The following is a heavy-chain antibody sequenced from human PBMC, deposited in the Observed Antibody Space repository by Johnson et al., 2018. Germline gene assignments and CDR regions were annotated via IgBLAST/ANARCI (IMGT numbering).Heavy chain of an antibody. CDR3: AKTGGPDTIFGVDKYYYYYYMDV. Sequence: QVQLVQSGAEVKKPGSSVKVSCKASGGTFSSYAISWVRQAPGQGLEWMGGIIPIFGTANYAQKFQGRVPITADESPSTAYMELSSLRSEDTAVYYCAKTGGPDTIFGVDKYYYYYYMDVWGKGTTVTVSS. D-gene: IGHD3-3*01. CDR2: IIPIFGTA. V-gene: IGHV1-69*12. CDR1: GGTFSSYA. J-gene: IGHJ6*03.